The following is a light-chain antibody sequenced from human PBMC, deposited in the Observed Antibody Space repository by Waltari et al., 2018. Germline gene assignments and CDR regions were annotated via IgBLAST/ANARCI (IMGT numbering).Light chain of an antibody. CDR1: QSVSSN. J-gene: IGKJ5*01. CDR3: QQRNHWIT. V-gene: IGKV3-15*01. Sequence: EIVMTQSPATLSVSPGERATLSCRASQSVSSNLAWYQQKPGQAPRLLIYGASTRATGIPARFSGSGSGTEFTLTISSLQSEDFAVYYCQQRNHWITFGQGTRLEI. CDR2: GAS.